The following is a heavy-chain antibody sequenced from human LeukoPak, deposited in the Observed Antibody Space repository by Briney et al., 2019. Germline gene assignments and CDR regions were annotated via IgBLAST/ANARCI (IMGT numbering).Heavy chain of an antibody. Sequence: PGGSLRLSCAASGFTFSSYGMHWVRQAPGKGLEWVAFIRYDGSNKYYADSVKGQFTISRDNSKNTLYLQMNSLRAEDTAVYYCATIMVRGVIKGDYWGQGTLVTVSS. CDR2: IRYDGSNK. D-gene: IGHD3-10*01. J-gene: IGHJ4*02. CDR1: GFTFSSYG. V-gene: IGHV3-30*02. CDR3: ATIMVRGVIKGDY.